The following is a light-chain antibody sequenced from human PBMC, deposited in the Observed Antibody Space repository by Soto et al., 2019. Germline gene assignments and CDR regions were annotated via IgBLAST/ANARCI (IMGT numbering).Light chain of an antibody. V-gene: IGLV1-44*01. Sequence: QSVLTQPPSAAGTPGQRVTISCSGSSSNIGSNGVHWYQQLPGAAPKLLIYTINQRPSGVPDRFSGSKSDTSASLAISGLQSEDEADYYCATWDDYLTGPVFGGGTKVTVL. CDR3: ATWDDYLTGPV. J-gene: IGLJ3*02. CDR1: SSNIGSNG. CDR2: TIN.